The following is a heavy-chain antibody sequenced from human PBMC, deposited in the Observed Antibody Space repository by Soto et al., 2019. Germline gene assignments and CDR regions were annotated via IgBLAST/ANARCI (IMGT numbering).Heavy chain of an antibody. D-gene: IGHD2-15*01. CDR3: ARDPDFGASSGLGVGDY. CDR1: GGPFSDYA. Sequence: QVQLVHSGAEVKKPGSSVKVSCKASGGPFSDYAINWERQAPGQGLEWLGGIIPVFATPNSAQKFQARVTITADKSTSTAYMELSNLRSEATAISFCARDPDFGASSGLGVGDYWGQGALVTVTS. V-gene: IGHV1-69*06. CDR2: IIPVFATP. J-gene: IGHJ4*02.